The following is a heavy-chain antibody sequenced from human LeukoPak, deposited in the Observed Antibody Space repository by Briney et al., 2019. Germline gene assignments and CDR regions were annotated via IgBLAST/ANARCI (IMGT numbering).Heavy chain of an antibody. V-gene: IGHV4-59*11. CDR3: ARDRISINALDM. J-gene: IGHJ3*02. Sequence: PSETLTLTCSVSGDSITGHYLTWIRQPPGNGLEWLGYISHIGSTNFSPSLKSRVTISVDKSKNQFSLKLTSVTAADTALYYCARDRISINALDMWGQGTMVTVSS. D-gene: IGHD1-14*01. CDR1: GDSITGHY. CDR2: ISHIGST.